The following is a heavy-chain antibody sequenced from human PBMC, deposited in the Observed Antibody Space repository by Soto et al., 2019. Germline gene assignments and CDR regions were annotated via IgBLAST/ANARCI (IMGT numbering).Heavy chain of an antibody. Sequence: SETLSLTCAVYGGSISSSNWWSWVRQPPGKGLEWIGEIYHKGSTKYNPSLKKRVTKSVDKSKNKFSLKLSSVTAADTAVYYCARPGSSGALSFDYWGQGTLVTVSS. CDR1: GGSISSSNW. D-gene: IGHD6-19*01. CDR2: IYHKGST. V-gene: IGHV4-4*02. J-gene: IGHJ4*02. CDR3: ARPGSSGALSFDY.